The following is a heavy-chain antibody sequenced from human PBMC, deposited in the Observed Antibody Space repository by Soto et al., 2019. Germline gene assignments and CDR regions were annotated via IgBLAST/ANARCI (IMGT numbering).Heavy chain of an antibody. J-gene: IGHJ4*02. Sequence: PGGSLRLSCTASGFTFGDYAMSWVRQAPGKGLEWVGFIRSKAYGGTTEYAASVKGRFTISRDDSMNTAYLQMNSLKTEDTAAYFCTRQTDAVQWLVVPTDYNFDYWGQGTLVTVSS. CDR3: TRQTDAVQWLVVPTDYNFDY. D-gene: IGHD6-19*01. V-gene: IGHV3-49*04. CDR1: GFTFGDYA. CDR2: IRSKAYGGTT.